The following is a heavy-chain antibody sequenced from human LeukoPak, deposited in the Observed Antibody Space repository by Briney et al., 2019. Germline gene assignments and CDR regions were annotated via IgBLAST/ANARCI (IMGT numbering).Heavy chain of an antibody. CDR1: GSSIGRHY. J-gene: IGHJ4*02. D-gene: IGHD6-13*01. Sequence: SETLSLTCSVSGSSIGRHYCSWIRQPPWKGLEWIGYTHFSGSSNYNPSLKSRATTSLDRAKNQISLTLTSATAADTAVYFCARAKAAGSYDFWGQGTLVTVSS. V-gene: IGHV4-59*11. CDR2: THFSGSS. CDR3: ARAKAAGSYDF.